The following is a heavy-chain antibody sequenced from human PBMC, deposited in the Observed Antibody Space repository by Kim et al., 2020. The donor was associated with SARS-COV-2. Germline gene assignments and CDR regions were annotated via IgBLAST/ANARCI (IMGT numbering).Heavy chain of an antibody. CDR3: ARAGADCGGDCYSFYYYGMDV. Sequence: SETLSLTCTVSGGSISSYYWSWIRQPPGKGLEWIGYIYYSGSTNYNPSLKSRVTISVDTSKNQFSLKLSSVTAADTAVYYCARAGADCGGDCYSFYYYGMDVWGQGTTVTVSS. V-gene: IGHV4-59*01. J-gene: IGHJ6*02. CDR2: IYYSGST. D-gene: IGHD2-21*02. CDR1: GGSISSYY.